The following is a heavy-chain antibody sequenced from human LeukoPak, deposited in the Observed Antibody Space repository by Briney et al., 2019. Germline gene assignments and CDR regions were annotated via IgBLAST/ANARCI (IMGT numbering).Heavy chain of an antibody. Sequence: SETLSLTCAVNGGSFSGYYWSWIRQPPGKGLEWIGEINHSGSTNYNSSLKSRVTISVDTSKNQFSLKLSSVTAADTAVYYCARMQQLTQMVDYWGQGTLVTVSS. CDR2: INHSGST. J-gene: IGHJ4*02. CDR1: GGSFSGYY. V-gene: IGHV4-34*01. CDR3: ARMQQLTQMVDY. D-gene: IGHD6-13*01.